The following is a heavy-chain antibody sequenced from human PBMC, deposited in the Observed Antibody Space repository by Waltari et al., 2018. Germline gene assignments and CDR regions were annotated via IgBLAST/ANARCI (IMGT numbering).Heavy chain of an antibody. CDR3: ARPARGEQFWYFDL. V-gene: IGHV1-69*08. Sequence: QVQLVQSGAEVKKHGSSVKVSCKASGGTFSSYAISWVRQAPGQGLEWLGMILPILGTANYAQKFQVRVTITADKSTITAYMELSSLRSEDTAVYYCARPARGEQFWYFDLWGRGTLVTVSS. CDR1: GGTFSSYA. CDR2: ILPILGTA. J-gene: IGHJ2*01. D-gene: IGHD6-19*01.